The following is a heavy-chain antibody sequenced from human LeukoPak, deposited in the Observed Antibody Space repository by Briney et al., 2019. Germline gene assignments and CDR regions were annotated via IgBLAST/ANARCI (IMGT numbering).Heavy chain of an antibody. CDR2: ISYDGSNK. V-gene: IGHV3-30-3*01. D-gene: IGHD4-17*01. CDR3: ASDYGDYAIDY. Sequence: GGSLRLSCAVSGITFSRLPMTWVRQAPGKGLEWVAVISYDGSNKYYADSVKGRLTISRDNSKNTLYLQMNSLRAEDTAVYYCASDYGDYAIDYWGQGTLVTVSS. CDR1: GITFSRLP. J-gene: IGHJ4*02.